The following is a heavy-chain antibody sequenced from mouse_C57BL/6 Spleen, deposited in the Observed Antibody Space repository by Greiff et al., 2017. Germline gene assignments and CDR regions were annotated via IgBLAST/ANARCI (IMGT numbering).Heavy chain of an antibody. D-gene: IGHD2-5*01. CDR2: IYPGSGST. CDR1: GYTFTSYW. V-gene: IGHV1-55*01. J-gene: IGHJ4*01. CDR3: AKEGYSNYLYYYAMDY. Sequence: QVQLQQSGAELVKPGASVKMSCKASGYTFTSYWITWVKQRPGQGLEWIGDIYPGSGSTNYNEKFKSKATLTVDTSSSTAYMQLSSLTSEDSAVYYCAKEGYSNYLYYYAMDYWGQGTSVTVSS.